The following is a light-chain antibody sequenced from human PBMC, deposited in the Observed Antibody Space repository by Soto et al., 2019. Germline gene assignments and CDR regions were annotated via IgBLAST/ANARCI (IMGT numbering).Light chain of an antibody. CDR1: QSISNC. V-gene: IGKV1-5*01. J-gene: IGKJ1*01. CDR2: PTS. CDR3: LQDNSYS. Sequence: DIQMTQSPSTLPASLGYRVTIPCRASQSISNCFAWYQQKPGTAPKVHIYPTSNLQSVVPSRFSGSVAGTEFTLTISTLQPDDFATYYCLQDNSYSFGQGTKVDIK.